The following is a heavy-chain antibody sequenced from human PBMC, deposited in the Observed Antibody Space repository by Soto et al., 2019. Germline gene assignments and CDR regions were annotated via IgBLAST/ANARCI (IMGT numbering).Heavy chain of an antibody. J-gene: IGHJ6*02. V-gene: IGHV5-51*01. Sequence: HGESLKISCQSSGSPFSTYWVAWVRQMPGKALEWMGLIYPDDSDTRYNPAFRGQVTISAETSTSTVFLHWRSLKASDTATYFCARQRRDASDGCFLCPMDVWGHGTSVTVSS. CDR1: GSPFSTYW. D-gene: IGHD2-21*01. CDR3: ARQRRDASDGCFLCPMDV. CDR2: IYPDDSDT.